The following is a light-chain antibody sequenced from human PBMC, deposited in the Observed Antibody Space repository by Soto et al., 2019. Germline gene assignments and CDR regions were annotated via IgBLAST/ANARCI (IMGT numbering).Light chain of an antibody. J-gene: IGLJ1*01. CDR2: DVS. V-gene: IGLV2-11*01. CDR3: CSYAGSPRYV. Sequence: QSALTQPRAVSGSPGQSVTISCTGTSSDVGGYNYVSWYQQHPGKAPKVMSYDVSERPSGVPDRFSGSKSGNTASLTISGLQAEDEADYYCCSYAGSPRYVLGTGTKVTVL. CDR1: SSDVGGYNY.